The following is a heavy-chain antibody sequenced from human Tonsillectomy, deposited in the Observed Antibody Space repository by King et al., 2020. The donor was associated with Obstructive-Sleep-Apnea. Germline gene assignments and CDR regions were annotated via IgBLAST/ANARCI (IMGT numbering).Heavy chain of an antibody. CDR2: ISGNGADT. CDR3: TKGSLASSSFLDF. V-gene: IGHV3-23*04. J-gene: IGHJ4*02. CDR1: GFTFAGNA. Sequence: VKLVESGGGLVQPGGSLRLSCAASGFTFAGNAMAWVRQAPGKGLEWVSAISGNGADTFYADSLKGRFTISRDNSKNILYLQIDNLGAEDTAVYYCTKGSLASSSFLDFWGQGTLVTVSS. D-gene: IGHD3-10*01.